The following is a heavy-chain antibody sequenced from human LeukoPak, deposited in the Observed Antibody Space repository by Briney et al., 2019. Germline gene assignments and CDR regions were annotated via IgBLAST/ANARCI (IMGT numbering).Heavy chain of an antibody. Sequence: PGGSLRLSCAASGFTYSSYAMHWVRHAPGKGLEWLSIISWNSGYIDYADSVKGRFTISRDNAKNSLFLQMDSLRTEDTAFYYCAKVRGTYSSGYYFDSWGQGTLVTVSS. J-gene: IGHJ4*02. CDR1: GFTYSSYA. CDR2: ISWNSGYI. CDR3: AKVRGTYSSGYYFDS. D-gene: IGHD6-19*01. V-gene: IGHV3-9*01.